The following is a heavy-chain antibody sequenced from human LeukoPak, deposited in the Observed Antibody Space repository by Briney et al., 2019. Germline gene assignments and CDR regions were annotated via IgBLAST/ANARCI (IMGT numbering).Heavy chain of an antibody. CDR2: INTNTGNP. J-gene: IGHJ6*02. D-gene: IGHD3-22*01. Sequence: ASVKVSCKASGYTFTSYAMNWVRQAPGQGLEWMGWINTNTGNPTYAQAFTGRFVFSLDTSVSTAYLQISSLEAEDTAVYYCARAPYYYDSSNYYYEGQGDVWGQGTTVTVSS. V-gene: IGHV7-4-1*02. CDR1: GYTFTSYA. CDR3: ARAPYYYDSSNYYYEGQGDV.